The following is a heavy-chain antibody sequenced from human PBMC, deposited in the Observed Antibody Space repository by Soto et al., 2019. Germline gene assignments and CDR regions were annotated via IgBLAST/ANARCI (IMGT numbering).Heavy chain of an antibody. CDR1: GGSFSSYH. CDR2: VNHSGNT. CDR3: ATYGKTSRRGRSNWFDP. D-gene: IGHD3-16*01. Sequence: QVQLQQWGAGLLKPSETLSLTCAVYGGSFSSYHCHWIRQPPGKGLEWIGEVNHSGNTNYNPSLKSRVTISVDTSKNQFSLKLSSVTAADTAMYYCATYGKTSRRGRSNWFDPWGQGTLVTVSS. J-gene: IGHJ5*02. V-gene: IGHV4-34*01.